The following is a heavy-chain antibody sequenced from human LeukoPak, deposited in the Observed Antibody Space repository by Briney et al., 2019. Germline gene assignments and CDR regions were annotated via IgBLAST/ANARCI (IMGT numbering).Heavy chain of an antibody. J-gene: IGHJ6*02. D-gene: IGHD3-10*01. CDR3: ARRPSMVRGVKFQSYYYYYYGMDV. V-gene: IGHV4-34*01. Sequence: SETLSLTCAVYGGSFSGYYWSWIRQPPGKGLEWIGEINRSGSTNYNPSLKSRVTISVDTSKNQFSLKLSSVTAADTAVYYCARRPSMVRGVKFQSYYYYYYGMDVWGQGTTVTVSS. CDR1: GGSFSGYY. CDR2: INRSGST.